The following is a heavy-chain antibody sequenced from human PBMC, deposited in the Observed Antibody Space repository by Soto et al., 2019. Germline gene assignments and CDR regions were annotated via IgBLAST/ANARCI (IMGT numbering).Heavy chain of an antibody. CDR2: ISSSSTAI. J-gene: IGHJ4*02. CDR1: GFTFSSYS. Sequence: GGSLRLSCAASGFTFSSYSMNWVRQAPGKGLEWVSSISSSSTAIFYGDSVKGRFIISRDNAENSLYLQMNSLRAEDTAVYYCGSHPCPVDCYSLGYWGMGTPVPGSS. V-gene: IGHV3-21*01. D-gene: IGHD2-21*02. CDR3: GSHPCPVDCYSLGY.